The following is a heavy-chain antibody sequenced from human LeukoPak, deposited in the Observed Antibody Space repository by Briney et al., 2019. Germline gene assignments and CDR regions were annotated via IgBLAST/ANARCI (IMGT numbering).Heavy chain of an antibody. Sequence: PGGSLRLSCAASGFTFSSYWMSWVRQAPGKGLEWVANIKQDGSEKYYVDSVKGRFTISRDNAKNSLYLQMNSLRAEDTAVYYCARANLHSGSYRGPFDYWGQGTLVTVSS. V-gene: IGHV3-7*01. CDR3: ARANLHSGSYRGPFDY. CDR1: GFTFSSYW. CDR2: IKQDGSEK. J-gene: IGHJ4*02. D-gene: IGHD1-26*01.